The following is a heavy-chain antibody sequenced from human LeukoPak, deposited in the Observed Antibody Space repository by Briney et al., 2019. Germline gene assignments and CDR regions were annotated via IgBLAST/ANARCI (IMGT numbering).Heavy chain of an antibody. CDR2: IYSCGST. Sequence: GGSLRLSCAASGFTVSSNYMSWVRQAPGKGLEWVSVIYSCGSTYHADSVKGRFTISRDNSKNTLYLQMNSLRAEDTAVYYCAKGPLRGTAAAIGYWGQGTLVTVSS. CDR1: GFTVSSNY. CDR3: AKGPLRGTAAAIGY. D-gene: IGHD2-2*01. J-gene: IGHJ4*02. V-gene: IGHV3-66*03.